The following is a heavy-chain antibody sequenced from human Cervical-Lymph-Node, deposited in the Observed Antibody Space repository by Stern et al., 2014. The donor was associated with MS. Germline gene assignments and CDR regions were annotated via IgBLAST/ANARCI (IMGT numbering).Heavy chain of an antibody. CDR1: GFSLNTTGVG. Sequence: QVTLRESGPTLVKPTQTLTLTCTFSGFSLNTTGVGVAWIRQPPGKALEWLALIYWDDDKRYSPSLKNRLTITKDTSKNQVVLTMTNMDPVDTATYYCAHKRAWLDPWGQGTLVTVSS. V-gene: IGHV2-5*02. CDR3: AHKRAWLDP. CDR2: IYWDDDK. J-gene: IGHJ5*02.